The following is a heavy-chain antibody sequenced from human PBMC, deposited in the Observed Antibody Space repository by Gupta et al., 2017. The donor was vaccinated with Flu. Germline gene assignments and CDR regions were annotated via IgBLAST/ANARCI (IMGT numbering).Heavy chain of an antibody. CDR3: AREAAQIDYGDYEWDY. J-gene: IGHJ4*02. CDR2: VYESGIT. V-gene: IGHV4-59*02. CDR1: GGSVSSFY. D-gene: IGHD4-17*01. Sequence: QVRLKESGPGLVKPSETLSLTCSVSGGSVSSFYWSWIRQPPGKGLEWIGYVYESGITNYNPSLKSRVTISIDTSKNQVSLRLTSVTAADTAVYFCAREAAQIDYGDYEWDYWGRGTLVTVSS.